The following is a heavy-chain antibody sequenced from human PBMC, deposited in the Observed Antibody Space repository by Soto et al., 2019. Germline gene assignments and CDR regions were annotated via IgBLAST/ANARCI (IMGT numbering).Heavy chain of an antibody. D-gene: IGHD6-6*01. CDR2: ISGSGGST. CDR3: AKETSSWSGMDV. V-gene: IGHV3-23*01. CDR1: GFTVSSNY. J-gene: IGHJ6*02. Sequence: GGSLRLSCAASGFTVSSNYMSWVRQAPGKGLEWVSAISGSGGSTYYADSVKGRFTISRDNSKNTLYLQMNSLRAEDTAVYYCAKETSSWSGMDVWGQGTTVTVSS.